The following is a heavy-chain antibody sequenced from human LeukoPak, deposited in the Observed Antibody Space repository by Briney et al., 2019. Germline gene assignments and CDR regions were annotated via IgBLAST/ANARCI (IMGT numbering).Heavy chain of an antibody. Sequence: GGSLRLSCAASGFTFSSYAMTWFRQAPGKGLERVSTITGGGGSTYYADSVKGRFTISRDNSKDTLYLLMNSLRAEDTAVYYCAKGVFATPGAPWGQGTLVTVSS. J-gene: IGHJ5*02. D-gene: IGHD6-13*01. CDR2: ITGGGGST. V-gene: IGHV3-23*01. CDR3: AKGVFATPGAP. CDR1: GFTFSSYA.